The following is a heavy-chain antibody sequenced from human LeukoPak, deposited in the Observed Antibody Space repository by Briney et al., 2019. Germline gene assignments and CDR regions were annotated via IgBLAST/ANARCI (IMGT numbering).Heavy chain of an antibody. CDR2: INHSGST. V-gene: IGHV4-34*01. Sequence: TSETLSLTCAVYGGSFIDYYWSWIRQPPGKGLEWIGEINHSGSTNYNPSLKSRVTISVDTSKNQFSLKLTSVTAADTAVYYCARGVISGYDSLSLDYWGQGTLVTVSS. CDR1: GGSFIDYY. J-gene: IGHJ4*02. D-gene: IGHD5-12*01. CDR3: ARGVISGYDSLSLDY.